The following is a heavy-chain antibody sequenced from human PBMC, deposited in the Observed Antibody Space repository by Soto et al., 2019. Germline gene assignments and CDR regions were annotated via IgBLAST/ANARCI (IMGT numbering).Heavy chain of an antibody. D-gene: IGHD2-15*01. CDR3: AQTEDGGRSRTPAGWFDA. CDR1: GFSLSNAGMG. V-gene: IGHV2-26*01. J-gene: IGHJ5*02. CDR2: IFSNDKK. Sequence: QVTLKESGPVLVKPTETLTLTCTVSGFSLSNAGMGVSWIRQPPGKALEWLAHIFSNDKKRFSTSLKNRLTISKDTSNSQVVLIMTNMDPVDTATYYCAQTEDGGRSRTPAGWFDAWGQGTLVTVSS.